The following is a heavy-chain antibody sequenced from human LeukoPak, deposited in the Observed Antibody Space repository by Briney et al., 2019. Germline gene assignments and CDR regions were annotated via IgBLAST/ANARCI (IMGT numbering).Heavy chain of an antibody. J-gene: IGHJ4*02. Sequence: GGSLRLSCAASGLTFSSYGMHWVRQAPGKGLEWVAVISYDGSNKYYADSVKGRFTISRDNSKNTLYLQMNSLRAEDTAVYYCAKDRQLGYFDYWGQGTLVTVSS. D-gene: IGHD6-6*01. CDR2: ISYDGSNK. CDR1: GLTFSSYG. CDR3: AKDRQLGYFDY. V-gene: IGHV3-30*18.